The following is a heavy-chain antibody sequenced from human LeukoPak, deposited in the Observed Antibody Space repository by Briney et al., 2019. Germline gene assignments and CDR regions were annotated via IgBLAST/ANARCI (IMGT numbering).Heavy chain of an antibody. J-gene: IGHJ4*02. Sequence: ASVTVSCKASGYTFTSYGISWVRQAPGQGLEWMGWISAYNANTNYAQKLQGRVTMTTDTSTSTAYMELRSLRSDDTAVYYCARVSKGRYCSGGSCYSSDYWGQGTLVTVSS. V-gene: IGHV1-18*01. D-gene: IGHD2-15*01. CDR3: ARVSKGRYCSGGSCYSSDY. CDR2: ISAYNANT. CDR1: GYTFTSYG.